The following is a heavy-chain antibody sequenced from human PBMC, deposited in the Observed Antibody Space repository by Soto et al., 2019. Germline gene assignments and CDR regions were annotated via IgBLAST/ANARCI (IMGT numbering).Heavy chain of an antibody. CDR3: ARGRSGYDDTYYFDY. V-gene: IGHV4-59*01. D-gene: IGHD5-12*01. CDR1: GGSISSYY. Sequence: SETLSLTCTVSGGSISSYYWSWIRQPPGKGLEWIGYIYYSGSTNYNPSLKSRVTISVDTSKNQFSLKLSSVTAADTAVYYCARGRSGYDDTYYFDYWGQGTLVTVSS. J-gene: IGHJ4*02. CDR2: IYYSGST.